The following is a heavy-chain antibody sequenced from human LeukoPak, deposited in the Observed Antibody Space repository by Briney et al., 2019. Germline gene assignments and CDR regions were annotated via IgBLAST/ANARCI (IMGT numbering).Heavy chain of an antibody. Sequence: ASVKVSCKASGYTFTSYGISWVRQATGQGLEWMGWMNPNSGNTGYAQKFQGRVTMTRNTSISTAYMELSSLRSEDTAVYYCARPPFLGSGSYYYGYWGQGTLVTVSS. D-gene: IGHD3-10*01. V-gene: IGHV1-8*02. CDR3: ARPPFLGSGSYYYGY. J-gene: IGHJ4*02. CDR2: MNPNSGNT. CDR1: GYTFTSYG.